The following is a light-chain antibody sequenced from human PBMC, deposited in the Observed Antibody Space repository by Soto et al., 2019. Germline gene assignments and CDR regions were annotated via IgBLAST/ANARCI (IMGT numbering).Light chain of an antibody. Sequence: DIQMTQSPSTLSGSVGDRVTITCRASQTISSWLAWYQQKPGKAPKLLIYKASTLESGVPSRVSGSGSGTEFTLTISSLQPDDVATYYCQHYNSYSEAFGQGTKVELK. CDR3: QHYNSYSEA. CDR1: QTISSW. J-gene: IGKJ1*01. CDR2: KAS. V-gene: IGKV1-5*03.